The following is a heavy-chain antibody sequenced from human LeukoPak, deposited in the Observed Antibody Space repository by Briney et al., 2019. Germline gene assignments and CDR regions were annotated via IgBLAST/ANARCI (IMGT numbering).Heavy chain of an antibody. J-gene: IGHJ4*02. V-gene: IGHV3-30*02. CDR3: ARGEGLGTTNGGYYFAY. CDR1: GFTFSNYG. D-gene: IGHD1-26*01. Sequence: GGSLRLSCAASGFTFSNYGLHWVRQAPGKGLEWVAFIRYDGSNKYSADSVKGRFTISRDNAKNSLYLQMNTLRAEDTAVYYCARGEGLGTTNGGYYFAYWGQGSLVIVSS. CDR2: IRYDGSNK.